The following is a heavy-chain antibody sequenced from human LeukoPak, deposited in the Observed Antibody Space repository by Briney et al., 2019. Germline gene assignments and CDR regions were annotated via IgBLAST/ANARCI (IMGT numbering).Heavy chain of an antibody. CDR1: GFTFSSYW. V-gene: IGHV3-74*01. CDR2: INSDGSAT. D-gene: IGHD2-15*01. J-gene: IGHJ4*02. CDR3: ARDDVDCSGDSCYFDY. Sequence: GGSLRLSCAASGFTFSSYWMHWVRQAPGKGLVWVSRINSDGSATSYADFVKGRFTISRDNAKNTLYLQMNSLRAEDTAVYYCARDDVDCSGDSCYFDYWGQGTLATVSS.